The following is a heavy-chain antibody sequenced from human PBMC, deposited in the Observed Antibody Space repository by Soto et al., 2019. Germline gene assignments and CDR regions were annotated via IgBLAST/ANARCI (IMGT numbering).Heavy chain of an antibody. V-gene: IGHV3-7*01. D-gene: IGHD2-2*02. Sequence: LRLSCAASGFTFSSYWMSWVRQAPGKGLEWVANIKQDGSEKYYVDSVKGRFTISRDNAKNSLYLQMNSLRAEDTAVYYCARGSCISTSCYTYAFDIWGQGTMVTVSS. J-gene: IGHJ3*02. CDR2: IKQDGSEK. CDR3: ARGSCISTSCYTYAFDI. CDR1: GFTFSSYW.